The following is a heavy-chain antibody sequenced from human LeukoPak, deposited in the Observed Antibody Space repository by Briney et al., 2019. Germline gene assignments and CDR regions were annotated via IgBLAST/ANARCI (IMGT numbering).Heavy chain of an antibody. J-gene: IGHJ4*02. CDR2: INSDESST. V-gene: IGHV3-74*01. Sequence: PGGSLRLSCAASGFTFSSYWMHWVRQAPGKGLVWVSRINSDESSTSYADSVKGRFTISRDNAKNTLYLQMNSLRAEDTAVYYCARDVSYYYDSSGYFYWGQGTLVTVSS. D-gene: IGHD3-22*01. CDR1: GFTFSSYW. CDR3: ARDVSYYYDSSGYFY.